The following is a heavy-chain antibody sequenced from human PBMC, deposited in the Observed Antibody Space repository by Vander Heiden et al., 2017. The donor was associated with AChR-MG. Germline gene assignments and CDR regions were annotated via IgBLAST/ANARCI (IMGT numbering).Heavy chain of an antibody. CDR2: ISTSGSTI. CDR1: GFTFSDYR. Sequence: EVQLVESGGGLVQPGGSLRLSCAASGFTFSDYRMIWVRQAPGEGLQWISYISTSGSTIYYADSVKGRFTISRDNAKNSLYLQMNSLRDEDTALYYCVRDGKRGYGMDVWGQGTTVTVSS. D-gene: IGHD1-1*01. V-gene: IGHV3-48*02. CDR3: VRDGKRGYGMDV. J-gene: IGHJ6*02.